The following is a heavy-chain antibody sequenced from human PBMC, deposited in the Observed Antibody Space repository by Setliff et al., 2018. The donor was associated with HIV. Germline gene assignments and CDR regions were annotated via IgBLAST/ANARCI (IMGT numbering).Heavy chain of an antibody. CDR3: ARSRSTRDAFDT. CDR2: ISSSGSYI. J-gene: IGHJ3*02. Sequence: GGSLRLSCATSGSTFIDYALNWVRQAPGGGLEWVSSISSSGSYIYYAGSLKGRFTISRDNARNSLYLDMNTLRAEDTALYYCARSRSTRDAFDTWGQGTMVTVSS. V-gene: IGHV3-21*01. D-gene: IGHD2-2*01. CDR1: GSTFIDYA.